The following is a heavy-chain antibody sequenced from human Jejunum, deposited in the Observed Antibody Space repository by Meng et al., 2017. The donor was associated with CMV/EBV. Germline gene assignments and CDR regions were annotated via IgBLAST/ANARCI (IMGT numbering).Heavy chain of an antibody. CDR1: VSSNN. D-gene: IGHD3-3*01. V-gene: IGHV3-66*02. Sequence: VSSNNMSGIRQARGKGLEWVLLIYGGGGIYYADSVKGRFTISRDSSKNKVYLQMNSLRAEDTAVYYCAIDFWSGYYRYGLDVWGQGTTVTVSS. CDR2: IYGGGGI. J-gene: IGHJ6*02. CDR3: AIDFWSGYYRYGLDV.